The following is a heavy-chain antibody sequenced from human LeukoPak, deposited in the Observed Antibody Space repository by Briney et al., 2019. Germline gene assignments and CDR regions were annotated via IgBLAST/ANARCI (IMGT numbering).Heavy chain of an antibody. V-gene: IGHV1-8*02. Sequence: GASVKVSCKASGYTFNNHYMYWVRQATGQGLEWMGWMNPNSGNTGYAQKFQGRVSMTRDTSISTAYMELSSLRSEDTAVYYCARGPVDAVFGVSTEDWGQGTTVTVSS. CDR3: ARGPVDAVFGVSTED. CDR2: MNPNSGNT. CDR1: GYTFNNHY. D-gene: IGHD3-10*02. J-gene: IGHJ6*02.